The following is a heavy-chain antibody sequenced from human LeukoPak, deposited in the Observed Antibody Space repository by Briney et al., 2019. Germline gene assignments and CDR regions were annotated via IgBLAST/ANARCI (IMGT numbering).Heavy chain of an antibody. Sequence: SETLSLTRAVYGGSFSGYYWSWIRQPPGKGLEWIGEINHSGSTNYNPSLKSRVTISVDTSKNQFSLKLSSVTAADTAVYYCARRALDPWGQGTLVTVSS. D-gene: IGHD1-26*01. V-gene: IGHV4-34*01. CDR3: ARRALDP. CDR1: GGSFSGYY. J-gene: IGHJ5*02. CDR2: INHSGST.